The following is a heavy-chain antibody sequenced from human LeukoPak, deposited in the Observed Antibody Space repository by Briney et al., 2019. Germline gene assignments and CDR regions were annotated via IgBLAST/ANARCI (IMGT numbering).Heavy chain of an antibody. D-gene: IGHD2-8*01. V-gene: IGHV1-69*13. CDR2: IIPIFGTA. CDR1: GGTFSSYA. CDR3: ARSNTDDIVLMVYALDV. J-gene: IGHJ6*04. Sequence: ASVKVSCKASGGTFSSYAISWVRQAPGQGLEWMGGIIPIFGTANYAQKFQGRVTITADESTSTAYMELSSLRSEDTAVYYCARSNTDDIVLMVYALDVWGKGTTVTVSS.